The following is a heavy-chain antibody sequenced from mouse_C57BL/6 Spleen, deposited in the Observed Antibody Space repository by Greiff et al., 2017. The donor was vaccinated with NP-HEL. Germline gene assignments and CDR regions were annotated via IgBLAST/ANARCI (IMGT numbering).Heavy chain of an antibody. Sequence: VQLQQPGTELVKPGASVKLSCKASGYTFTSYWMHWVKQRPGQGLEWIGNINPSNGGTNYNEKFKSKATLTVDKSSSTAYMQLSSLTSEDSAVYYCARGDYGNYLWFAYWGQGTLVTVSA. J-gene: IGHJ3*01. V-gene: IGHV1-53*01. CDR1: GYTFTSYW. CDR2: INPSNGGT. CDR3: ARGDYGNYLWFAY. D-gene: IGHD2-1*01.